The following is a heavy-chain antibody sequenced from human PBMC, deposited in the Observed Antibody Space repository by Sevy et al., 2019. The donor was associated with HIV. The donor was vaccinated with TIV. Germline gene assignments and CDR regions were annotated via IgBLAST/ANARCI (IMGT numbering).Heavy chain of an antibody. CDR2: IYYSGST. D-gene: IGHD3-22*01. CDR3: ARHPYYDSGVVPYYFDY. V-gene: IGHV4-39*01. J-gene: IGHJ4*02. CDR1: GGSISSSSYY. Sequence: SETLSLTCTVSGGSISSSSYYWGWIRQPPGKGLEWTGSIYYSGSTYYNPSLKSRVTISVDTSKNQFSLKLSSVTAADTAVYYCARHPYYDSGVVPYYFDYWGQGTLVTVSS.